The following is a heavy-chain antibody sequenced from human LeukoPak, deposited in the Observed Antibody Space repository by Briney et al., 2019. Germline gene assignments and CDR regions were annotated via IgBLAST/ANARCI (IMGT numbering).Heavy chain of an antibody. D-gene: IGHD1-26*01. J-gene: IGHJ4*02. CDR3: ARGRRSRENRYYFDY. V-gene: IGHV1-8*01. CDR1: GYTFTSYD. Sequence: GASVKVSCKASGYTFTSYDINWVRQATGQGLEWMGWMNPNSGNTGYAQKFQGRVTMTRNTSISTAYMELSSVRSEDTAVYYCARGRRSRENRYYFDYWGQGTLVTVSS. CDR2: MNPNSGNT.